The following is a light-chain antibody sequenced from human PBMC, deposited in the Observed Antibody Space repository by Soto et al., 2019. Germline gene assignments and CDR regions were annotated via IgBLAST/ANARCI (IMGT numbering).Light chain of an antibody. CDR3: RQRSNWPPVT. CDR1: QSVSSY. V-gene: IGKV3-11*01. Sequence: EIVLTQSPATLSLSPGERATLSCRASQSVSSYLAWYQQKPGQAPRLLLYDASNRATGIPARFSGSGSGTDFTLTISSLEPEDFAIYYCRQRSNWPPVTFGGGTKVEIK. J-gene: IGKJ4*01. CDR2: DAS.